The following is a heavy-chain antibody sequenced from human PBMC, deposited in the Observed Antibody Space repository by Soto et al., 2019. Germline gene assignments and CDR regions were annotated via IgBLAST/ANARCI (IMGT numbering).Heavy chain of an antibody. D-gene: IGHD2-8*01. CDR2: SNGDGSRA. Sequence: LRLSCAASGFTFSEYRMHWVRQVPGEGLVWVSRSNGDGSRANYADSVKGRFTISGDNAKNTVYLQMNSLRAEDTAVYYCARDRDTALMAYGDGMDVWGQGTTVTVSS. CDR1: GFTFSEYR. V-gene: IGHV3-74*01. J-gene: IGHJ6*02. CDR3: ARDRDTALMAYGDGMDV.